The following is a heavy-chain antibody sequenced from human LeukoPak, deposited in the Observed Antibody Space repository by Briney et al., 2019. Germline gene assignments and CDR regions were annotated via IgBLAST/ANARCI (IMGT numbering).Heavy chain of an antibody. Sequence: SETLSLTCTVSDGSISIYYWSWIRQPPGKGLEWIGYVYSSGNTNYSPSLKGRAIISVDTSKNQFSLKLSSVTAADTAVYYCARKTMIVVVNWFDPWGQGTLVTVSS. CDR2: VYSSGNT. V-gene: IGHV4-59*12. D-gene: IGHD3-22*01. J-gene: IGHJ5*02. CDR3: ARKTMIVVVNWFDP. CDR1: DGSISIYY.